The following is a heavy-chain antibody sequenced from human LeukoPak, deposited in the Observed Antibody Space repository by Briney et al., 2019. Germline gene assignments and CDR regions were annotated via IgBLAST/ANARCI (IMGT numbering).Heavy chain of an antibody. J-gene: IGHJ4*02. Sequence: ASVKVSCKASGYTFTIYDINWVRQATGQGLEWMGWMSPNSGNTGYAQKFQGRLTITRNTSISTAYMELSSLRSEDTAVYYCARIPPGGTSPPDYWGQGTLVTVSS. V-gene: IGHV1-8*03. CDR2: MSPNSGNT. CDR1: GYTFTIYD. D-gene: IGHD2-8*01. CDR3: ARIPPGGTSPPDY.